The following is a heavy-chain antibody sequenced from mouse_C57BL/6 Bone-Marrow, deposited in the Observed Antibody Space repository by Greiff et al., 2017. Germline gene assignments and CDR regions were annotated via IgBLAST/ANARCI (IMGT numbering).Heavy chain of an antibody. V-gene: IGHV5-6*01. CDR3: ARHRSYYAMDY. Sequence: EVKVVESGGDLVKPGGSLKLSCAASGFTFRSYGMSWVRQTPDKRLEWVATISSGGSYTYYPDSVKGRFTISRDNAKNTLYLQMSSLKSEDTAMYYCARHRSYYAMDYWGQGTSVTVSS. CDR2: ISSGGSYT. J-gene: IGHJ4*01. D-gene: IGHD1-1*01. CDR1: GFTFRSYG.